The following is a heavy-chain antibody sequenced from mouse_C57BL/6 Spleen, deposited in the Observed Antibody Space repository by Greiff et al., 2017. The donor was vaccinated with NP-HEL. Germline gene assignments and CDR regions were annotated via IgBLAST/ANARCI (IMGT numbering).Heavy chain of an antibody. CDR3: AREEGLLRYCDV. V-gene: IGHV1-82*01. Sequence: VQLQQSGPELVKPGASVKISCKASGYAFSSSWMNWVKQRPGKGLEWIGRIYPGDGDTNYNGKFKGKATLTADKSSSTAYMQLSSLTSEDSAVYFCAREEGLLRYCDVWGTGTTVTVSS. CDR2: IYPGDGDT. D-gene: IGHD2-1*01. CDR1: GYAFSSSW. J-gene: IGHJ1*03.